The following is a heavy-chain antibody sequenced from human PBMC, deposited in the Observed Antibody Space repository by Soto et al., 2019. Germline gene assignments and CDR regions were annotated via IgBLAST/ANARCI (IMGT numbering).Heavy chain of an antibody. CDR3: ARMGVSGSDYYYYMDV. D-gene: IGHD3-10*01. J-gene: IGHJ6*03. Sequence: SGPTLVKPTQTLTLTCAFSGFSLSTSGMCVSWIRQPPGKALEWLARVDWDGDKFYSTSLKTRLTISKDTSKNQVVLTLRNMDPVDTATYYCARMGVSGSDYYYYMDVWGKGTTVTVSS. V-gene: IGHV2-70*17. CDR2: VDWDGDK. CDR1: GFSLSTSGMC.